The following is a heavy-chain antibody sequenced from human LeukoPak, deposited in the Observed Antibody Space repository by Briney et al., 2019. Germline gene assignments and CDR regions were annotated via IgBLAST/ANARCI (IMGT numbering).Heavy chain of an antibody. CDR3: AKTYYYDRSGYYYENAFDT. D-gene: IGHD3-22*01. CDR2: ISYDGSNK. CDR1: GFTFSSYG. J-gene: IGHJ3*02. V-gene: IGHV3-30*18. Sequence: PGRSLRLTCAASGFTFSSYGMHWVRQAPGKGLEWVAVISYDGSNKYYADSVKGRFTISRDNSKNTLYLQMNSLRAEDTAVYYCAKTYYYDRSGYYYENAFDTWGQETMVTVSS.